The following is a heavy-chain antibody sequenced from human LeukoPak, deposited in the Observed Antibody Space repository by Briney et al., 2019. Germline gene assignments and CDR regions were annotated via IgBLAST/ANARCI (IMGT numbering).Heavy chain of an antibody. V-gene: IGHV4-4*07. CDR2: IYTSGST. J-gene: IGHJ4*02. Sequence: SETLSLTCTVSGGSISSYYWSWIRQPAGKGLEWIGRIYTSGSTYYNPSLKSRVTISVDTSKNQFSLKLSSVTAADTAVYYCARRLEYGDYRDWGQGTLVTVSS. CDR3: ARRLEYGDYRD. CDR1: GGSISSYY. D-gene: IGHD4-17*01.